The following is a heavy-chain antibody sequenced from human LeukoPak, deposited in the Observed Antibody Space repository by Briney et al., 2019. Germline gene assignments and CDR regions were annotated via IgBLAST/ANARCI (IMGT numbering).Heavy chain of an antibody. Sequence: ASVKVSCKASGGTFSSYAISWVRQAPGQGLEWMGGIIPIFGTANYAQKLQGRVTTTADESTSTAYMELSSLRSEDTAVYYCARDVRLGELSLPYYFDYWGQGTLVTVSS. CDR2: IIPIFGTA. CDR1: GGTFSSYA. D-gene: IGHD3-16*02. J-gene: IGHJ4*02. V-gene: IGHV1-69*13. CDR3: ARDVRLGELSLPYYFDY.